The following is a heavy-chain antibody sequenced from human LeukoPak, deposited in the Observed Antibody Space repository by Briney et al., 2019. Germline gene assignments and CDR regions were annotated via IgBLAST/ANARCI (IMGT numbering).Heavy chain of an antibody. V-gene: IGHV3-21*01. CDR2: ISSSSSYI. D-gene: IGHD2-2*02. Sequence: GGSLRPSCAASGFTSSSYSMSWVRQAPGKGLEWVSSISSSSSYIYYADSVKGRFTISRDNAKNSLYLQMNSLRAEDTAVYYCARRNIVVVPAAILDPSGYYYYYMDVWGKGTTVTVSS. J-gene: IGHJ6*03. CDR1: GFTSSSYS. CDR3: ARRNIVVVPAAILDPSGYYYYYMDV.